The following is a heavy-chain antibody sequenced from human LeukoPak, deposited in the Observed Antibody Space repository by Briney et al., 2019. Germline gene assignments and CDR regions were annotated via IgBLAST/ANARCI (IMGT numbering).Heavy chain of an antibody. Sequence: PGGSLRLSCAVSGFTLSSYCMDWVRELPGPGLVWVSRINSDGSGISYAGSVKGRFTISRDNAKNTLYLQMNSLRAEDTAVYYCARGNAHAFDIWGQGTMVTVSS. CDR2: INSDGSGI. CDR1: GFTLSSYC. V-gene: IGHV3-74*01. J-gene: IGHJ3*02. CDR3: ARGNAHAFDI.